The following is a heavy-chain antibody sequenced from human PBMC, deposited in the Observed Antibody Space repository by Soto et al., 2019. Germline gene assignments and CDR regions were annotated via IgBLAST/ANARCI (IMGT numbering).Heavy chain of an antibody. V-gene: IGHV2-26*01. CDR2: IFPNGEK. CDR1: VLSLSNPRMA. Sequence: QVTLKESGPVLVKPTETRTLTCTVSVLSLSNPRMAVRWIRQPPGTALEWLADIFPNGEKTYSTSLERRLTLSQDTSKCQVVLSRSNMNPMATGNYYCARLVSTITTRPGDTMIVVRLYTLDIWGQGRMVNVS. CDR3: ARLVSTITTRPGDTMIVVRLYTLDI. J-gene: IGHJ3*02. D-gene: IGHD3-22*01.